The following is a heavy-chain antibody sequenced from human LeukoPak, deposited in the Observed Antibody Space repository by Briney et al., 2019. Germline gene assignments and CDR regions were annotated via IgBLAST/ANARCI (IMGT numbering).Heavy chain of an antibody. CDR3: ASTYYYGSGSYLNWFDP. V-gene: IGHV4-39*07. J-gene: IGHJ5*02. CDR2: IYYNGST. CDR1: GGSISSSSYY. Sequence: SETLSLTCTVSGGSISSSSYYWGWIRQPPGKGLEWIGNIYYNGSTYYNPSLKSRVTISVDTSKNQFSLKLSSVTAADTAVYYCASTYYYGSGSYLNWFDPWGQGTLVTVSS. D-gene: IGHD3-10*01.